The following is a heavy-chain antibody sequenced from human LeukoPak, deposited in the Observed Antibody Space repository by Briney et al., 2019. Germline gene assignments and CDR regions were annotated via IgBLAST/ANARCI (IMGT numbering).Heavy chain of an antibody. CDR2: IYTSGST. CDR1: GGSISSGSYY. Sequence: PSETLSLTCTVSGGSISSGSYYWSWIRQPAGKGLEWIGRIYTSGSTNYNPSLKSRVTISVDTSKNQFSLKLSSVTAADTAVYYCARDHYSILSGHYYYYYGMDVWGQGTTVTVSS. V-gene: IGHV4-61*02. J-gene: IGHJ6*02. CDR3: ARDHYSILSGHYYYYYGMDV. D-gene: IGHD2-21*01.